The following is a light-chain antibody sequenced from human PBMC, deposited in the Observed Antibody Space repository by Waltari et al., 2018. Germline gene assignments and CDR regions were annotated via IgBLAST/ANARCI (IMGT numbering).Light chain of an antibody. Sequence: DVVMPQSLIALSVTLGQSASISCRASQSLGSSDGHAYLSWFHQWPGQSPRRLFYKVSDRDSGVPDRFSGSGSGTDFTRKISRVEAEDVGLYYCMQATHWPWTFGQGTKVEVK. CDR1: QSLGSSDGHAY. V-gene: IGKV2-30*01. J-gene: IGKJ1*01. CDR2: KVS. CDR3: MQATHWPWT.